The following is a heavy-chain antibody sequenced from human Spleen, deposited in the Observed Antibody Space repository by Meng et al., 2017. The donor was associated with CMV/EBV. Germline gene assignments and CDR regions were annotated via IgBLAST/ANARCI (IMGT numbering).Heavy chain of an antibody. V-gene: IGHV1-8*01. D-gene: IGHD3-3*01. CDR2: MNPNSGDT. J-gene: IGHJ5*02. CDR1: GYSFADYD. CDR3: ARGRSGYYRNQVVGWFDT. Sequence: ASVKVSCKASGYSFADYDIYWVRQATGQGLEWMGRMNPNSGDTGYAQKFQGRVTMTRNTSIRTAYMELSSLRSEDTAVYYCARGRSGYYRNQVVGWFDTWGQGTLVTLL.